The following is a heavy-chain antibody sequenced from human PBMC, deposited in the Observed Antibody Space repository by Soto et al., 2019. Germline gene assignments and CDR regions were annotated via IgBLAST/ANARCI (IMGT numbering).Heavy chain of an antibody. CDR2: ISGSGGST. CDR1: GFTFSSYA. D-gene: IGHD5-12*01. Sequence: EVQLLESGGGLVQPGGSLRLSCAASGFTFSSYAMSWVRQAPGKGLEWVSAISGSGGSTYYADSVKGRFTISRDNAKNTLYLQMNSLRAEDTAVYYCAKDERMATIFSYIDYWGQGTLVTVSS. CDR3: AKDERMATIFSYIDY. V-gene: IGHV3-23*01. J-gene: IGHJ4*02.